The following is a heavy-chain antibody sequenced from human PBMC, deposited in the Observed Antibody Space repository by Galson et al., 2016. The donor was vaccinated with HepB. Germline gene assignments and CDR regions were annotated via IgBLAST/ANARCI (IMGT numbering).Heavy chain of an antibody. D-gene: IGHD3-16*01. Sequence: SETLSLTCTLSGGSISSSIYYWVWIRQPPGKGLEWIGSAYYTGSTIYSPSLESRVTISVDTTRNQFSLNVSSVTAADTAVYYCARVRLAYQVRSSGWVDPWGQGTLVTVSS. CDR1: GGSISSSIYY. J-gene: IGHJ5*02. CDR2: AYYTGST. CDR3: ARVRLAYQVRSSGWVDP. V-gene: IGHV4-39*01.